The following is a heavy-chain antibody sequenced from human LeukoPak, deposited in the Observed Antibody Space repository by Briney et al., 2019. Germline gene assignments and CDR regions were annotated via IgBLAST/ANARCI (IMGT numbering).Heavy chain of an antibody. V-gene: IGHV3-15*01. CDR1: GFTFSNAW. D-gene: IGHD3-3*01. CDR2: IKSKTDGGTT. J-gene: IGHJ4*02. CDR3: TTAPPIFGVAFDY. Sequence: GGSLRLSCAASGFTFSNAWMSWVRQAPGKGLEWVGRIKSKTDGGTTDYAAPVKGRFTISRDDSKNTLYLQMNSLKTEDTAVYYCTTAPPIFGVAFDYWGQGTLVTVSS.